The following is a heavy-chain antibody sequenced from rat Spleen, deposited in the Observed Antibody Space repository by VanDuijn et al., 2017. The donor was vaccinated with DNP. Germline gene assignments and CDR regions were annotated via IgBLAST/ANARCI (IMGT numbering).Heavy chain of an antibody. Sequence: EVQLVESGGGLVQPGRSLKLSCVASGFTFSDHYMAWVRQAPTKGLEWVAAITYDGDSTYYRDSVKGRFTLSRDKAKSSLYLQMNSLRSEDTATYYCATHNYYSSPYYAMDAWGQGTSVTVSS. CDR2: ITYDGDST. CDR1: GFTFSDHY. D-gene: IGHD1-2*01. J-gene: IGHJ4*01. CDR3: ATHNYYSSPYYAMDA. V-gene: IGHV5-20*01.